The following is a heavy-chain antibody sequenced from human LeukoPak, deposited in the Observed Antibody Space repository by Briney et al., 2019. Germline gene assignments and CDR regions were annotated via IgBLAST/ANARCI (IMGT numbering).Heavy chain of an antibody. D-gene: IGHD5-18*01. V-gene: IGHV1-3*01. CDR2: INAGNGNT. CDR1: GYTFTSYA. CDR3: ARVASGARIQLWLSYFDL. J-gene: IGHJ2*01. Sequence: ASVKVSCKASGYTFTSYAMHWVRQAPGQRLEWMGWINAGNGNTKYSQKFQGRVTITRDTSASTAYMELSSLRSEDTAVYYCARVASGARIQLWLSYFDLWGCGTLVTVSS.